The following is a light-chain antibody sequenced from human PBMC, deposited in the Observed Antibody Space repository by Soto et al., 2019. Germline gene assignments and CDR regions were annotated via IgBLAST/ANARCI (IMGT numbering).Light chain of an antibody. CDR2: AAS. J-gene: IGLJ3*02. CDR3: CSYAGSSTLV. Sequence: QSALTQPASVSGSPGQSITISCIGTNSDVGSYNVVSWYQQHPGTAPKLMIYAASKRPSGVSNRFSGSKTGNTASLTISGLQAEDEADYYCCSYAGSSTLVFGGGTKLTVL. CDR1: NSDVGSYNV. V-gene: IGLV2-23*01.